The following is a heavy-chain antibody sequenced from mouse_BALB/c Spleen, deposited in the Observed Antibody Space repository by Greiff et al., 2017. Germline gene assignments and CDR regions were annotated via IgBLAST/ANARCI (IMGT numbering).Heavy chain of an antibody. V-gene: IGHV14-3*02. Sequence: VQLQQSGAELVKPGASVKLSCTASGFNIKDTYMHWVKQRPEQGLEWIGRIDPANGNTKYDPKFQGKATITADTSSNTAYLQLSSLTSEDTAVYYCASRATMSTTTDGDYYAMDYWGQGTSVTVSS. D-gene: IGHD2-4*01. CDR1: GFNIKDTY. J-gene: IGHJ4*01. CDR3: ASRATMSTTTDGDYYAMDY. CDR2: IDPANGNT.